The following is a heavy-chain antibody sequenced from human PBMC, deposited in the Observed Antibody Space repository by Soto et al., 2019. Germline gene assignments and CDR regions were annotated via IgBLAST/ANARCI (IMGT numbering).Heavy chain of an antibody. J-gene: IGHJ5*02. V-gene: IGHV4-39*01. CDR3: ARQGITMIGYWFDP. CDR1: GGSISSSSYY. Sequence: QLQLQESGPGLVKPSETLSLTCTVSGGSISSSSYYWGWIRQPPGKGLEWIGSIYYSGSTYYNPSLKSRVTISVDTSNNQFSLKLSSVTAADTAVYYCARQGITMIGYWFDPWGQGTLVTVSS. D-gene: IGHD3-22*01. CDR2: IYYSGST.